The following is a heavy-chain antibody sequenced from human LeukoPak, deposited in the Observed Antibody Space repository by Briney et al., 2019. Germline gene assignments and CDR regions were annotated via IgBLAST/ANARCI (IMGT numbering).Heavy chain of an antibody. Sequence: GGSLRLSCAASGFTFSSYGMHWVRQAPGKGLEWVAVIWYDGSNKYYADSVKGRFTISRDNSKSTLYLQMNSLRAEDTAVYYCARTYDFWSGYIPYYYYGMDVWGQGTTVTVSS. CDR3: ARTYDFWSGYIPYYYYGMDV. CDR2: IWYDGSNK. V-gene: IGHV3-33*01. D-gene: IGHD3-3*01. CDR1: GFTFSSYG. J-gene: IGHJ6*02.